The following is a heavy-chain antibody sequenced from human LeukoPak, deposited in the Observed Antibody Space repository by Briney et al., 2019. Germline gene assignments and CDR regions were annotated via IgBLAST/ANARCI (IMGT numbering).Heavy chain of an antibody. J-gene: IGHJ4*02. CDR1: GFTFSSYA. Sequence: PGGSLRLSCAASGFTFSSYASSWVRQAPGKGLEWVSGISASGGTTYHAGSVKGRFTISRDNSKNTLYLQMNSLRAEDTAVYYCAKEHARYLYYFDYWGQGTLVTVSS. CDR2: ISASGGTT. CDR3: AKEHARYLYYFDY. V-gene: IGHV3-23*01. D-gene: IGHD3-9*01.